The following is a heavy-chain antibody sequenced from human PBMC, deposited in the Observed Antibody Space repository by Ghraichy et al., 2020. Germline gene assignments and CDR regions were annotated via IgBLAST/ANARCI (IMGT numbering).Heavy chain of an antibody. CDR2: INHSGST. Sequence: SETLSLTCAVYGGSFSGYYWSWIRQPPGKGLEWIGEINHSGSTNYNPSLKSRVTISVDTSKNQFSLKLSSVTAADTAVYYCARDGERFLEWALNYYYYGMDVWGQGTTVTVSS. J-gene: IGHJ6*02. CDR1: GGSFSGYY. D-gene: IGHD3-3*01. CDR3: ARDGERFLEWALNYYYYGMDV. V-gene: IGHV4-34*01.